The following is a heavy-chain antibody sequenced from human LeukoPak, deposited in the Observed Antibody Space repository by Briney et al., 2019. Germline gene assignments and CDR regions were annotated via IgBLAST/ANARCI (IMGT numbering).Heavy chain of an antibody. V-gene: IGHV3-23*01. CDR3: ANLQY. Sequence: GGSLRLSCAASGFTFSSYGMTWVRQAPGKGLEWVASITGRGTNTYYADAVKGRFTISKDNSRNTVFLQMSSLTVDDTAVYYCANLQYWGQGSLVVVS. CDR2: ITGRGTNT. J-gene: IGHJ1*01. CDR1: GFTFSSYG.